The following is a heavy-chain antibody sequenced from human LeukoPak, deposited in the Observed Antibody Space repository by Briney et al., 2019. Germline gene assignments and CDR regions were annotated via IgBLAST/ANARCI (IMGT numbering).Heavy chain of an antibody. CDR1: GGSITTYY. CDR3: ARDSYCTNGVCYIRYYMDV. CDR2: IYTSGST. D-gene: IGHD2-8*01. Sequence: SETLSLTCTVTGGSITTYYWSWIRQPAGKGLEWIGRIYTSGSTNYNPSLKSRVTMSVDTSKNQFSLKLSSVTAADTAVYYCARDSYCTNGVCYIRYYMDVWGKGTTVTVSS. J-gene: IGHJ6*03. V-gene: IGHV4-4*07.